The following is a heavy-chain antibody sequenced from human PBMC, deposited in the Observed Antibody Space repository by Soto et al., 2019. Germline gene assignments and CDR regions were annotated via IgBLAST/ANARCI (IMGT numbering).Heavy chain of an antibody. D-gene: IGHD2-15*01. CDR2: ISYDGSNK. V-gene: IGHV3-30*03. Sequence: GGSLRLSCAASGFTFSSYGMHWVRQAPGKGPEWVAVISYDGSNKYYADSVKGRFTISRDNSKNTLYLQMNSLRAEDTAVYYCSRGYTGYCSGGTCYWFDPWGQGTLVTVSS. CDR1: GFTFSSYG. CDR3: SRGYTGYCSGGTCYWFDP. J-gene: IGHJ5*02.